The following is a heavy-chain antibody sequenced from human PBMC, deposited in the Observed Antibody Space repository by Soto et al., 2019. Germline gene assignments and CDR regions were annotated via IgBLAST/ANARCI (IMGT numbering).Heavy chain of an antibody. J-gene: IGHJ3*02. CDR2: MNPNSGNT. CDR1: GYTFTSYD. Sequence: QVQLVQSGAEVKKPGASVKVSCKASGYTFTSYDINWVRQATGQGLEWMGWMNPNSGNTGYAQKFQGRVTMTRNTSISTAYMQLSSLRSEDTAVYYCARASVLTYFDWLLRKDTFDIWGQGTMVTVSS. CDR3: ARASVLTYFDWLLRKDTFDI. V-gene: IGHV1-8*01. D-gene: IGHD3-9*01.